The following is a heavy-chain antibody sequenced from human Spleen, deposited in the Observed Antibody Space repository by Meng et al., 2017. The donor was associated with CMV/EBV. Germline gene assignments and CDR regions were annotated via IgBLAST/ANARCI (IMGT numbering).Heavy chain of an antibody. D-gene: IGHD4-17*01. V-gene: IGHV6-1*01. CDR3: AREGGYGLFDY. CDR1: GDSVSSNSAV. CDR2: TYYRSKWYN. J-gene: IGHJ4*02. Sequence: LRLSCVISGDSVSSNSAVWSWIRQSPSRGLEWLGRTYYRSKWYNDYAVSVKSRITINPDTSKNQFSLQLNSVTPEDTAVYYCAREGGYGLFDYWGQGTLVTVS.